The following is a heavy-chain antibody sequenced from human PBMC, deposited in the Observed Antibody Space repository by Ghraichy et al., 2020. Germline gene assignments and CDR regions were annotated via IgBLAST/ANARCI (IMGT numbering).Heavy chain of an antibody. CDR2: IYSGGST. J-gene: IGHJ4*02. V-gene: IGHV3-53*01. D-gene: IGHD3-3*01. CDR1: GFSVSSNY. Sequence: GGSLRLSCAASGFSVSSNYMSWVRQAPGKGLEWVSVIYSGGSTYYADSVKGRFAVSRDNSKNTVYLQMNSLRAEDTAVYYCARAIRFLDPLDYWGQGTLVTVSS. CDR3: ARAIRFLDPLDY.